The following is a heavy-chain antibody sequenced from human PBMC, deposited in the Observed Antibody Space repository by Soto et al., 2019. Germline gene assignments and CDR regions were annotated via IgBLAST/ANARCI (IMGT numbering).Heavy chain of an antibody. D-gene: IGHD3-16*01. CDR1: GYTFTSYG. CDR3: ARGIGGYFGVDYYYGMDV. J-gene: IGHJ6*02. CDR2: ISPYNGNT. Sequence: QVQLVQSGAEVKKPGASVKVSCKASGYTFTSYGISWVRQAPGQGLEWMGWISPYNGNTNYAQKLQGRVTMTTDTYTNTGXMELRSLRSDDTAVYYCARGIGGYFGVDYYYGMDVWGQGTTVTVSS. V-gene: IGHV1-18*01.